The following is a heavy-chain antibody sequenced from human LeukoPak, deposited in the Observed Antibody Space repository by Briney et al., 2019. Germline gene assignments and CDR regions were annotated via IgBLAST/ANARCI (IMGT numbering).Heavy chain of an antibody. Sequence: SETLSLTCAVYGGSFSGCYWSWIRQPPGKGLEWIGEIYHSGGTNYNPSLKSRITISVDKSQNQFSLKVNSLTAADTAVYYCATNGYYCMDVWGKGTTVTVSS. CDR2: IYHSGGT. V-gene: IGHV4-34*01. CDR1: GGSFSGCY. J-gene: IGHJ6*03. CDR3: ATNGYYCMDV. D-gene: IGHD2-8*01.